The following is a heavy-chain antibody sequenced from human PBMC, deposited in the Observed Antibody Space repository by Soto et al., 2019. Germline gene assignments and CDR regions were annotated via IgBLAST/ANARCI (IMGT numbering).Heavy chain of an antibody. J-gene: IGHJ5*02. CDR3: AREGGYCSSTSCYNWFDP. Sequence: SETLSLTCTVSGGSISSGDYYWIWIRHPPGKGLEWIGYIYYSGSTYYNPSLKSRVTISVDTSKNQFSLKLSSVTAADTAVYYCAREGGYCSSTSCYNWFDPWGQGTLVTVSS. V-gene: IGHV4-30-4*01. CDR2: IYYSGST. D-gene: IGHD2-2*01. CDR1: GGSISSGDYY.